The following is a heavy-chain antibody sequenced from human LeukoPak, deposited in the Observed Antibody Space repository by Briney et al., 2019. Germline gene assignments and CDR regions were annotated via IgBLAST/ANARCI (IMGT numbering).Heavy chain of an antibody. J-gene: IGHJ4*03. CDR2: ISYYWITE. CDR1: GFTFSRCD. CDR3: VKEQWSGYYRIADY. D-gene: IGHD3-10*01. Sequence: GGSLTLSCTACGFTFSRCDMLWLRQAPGRAREGVAVISYYWITEYFKASVEGRLTTSRDTSKSTLYLQMNSLRAEDTALYFCVKEQWSGYYRIADYWGQGNLGNVSS. V-gene: IGHV3-30*18.